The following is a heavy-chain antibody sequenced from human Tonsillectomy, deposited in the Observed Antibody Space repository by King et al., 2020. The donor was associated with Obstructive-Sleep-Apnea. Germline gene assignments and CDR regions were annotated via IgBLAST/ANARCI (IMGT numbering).Heavy chain of an antibody. CDR3: ATGGPDAFDF. Sequence: VQLVESWGGLVQPGGSLRLSCSASGITFSSYSMNWVRQAPGQGLEWVSYFSSSTSTIYYADSVKGRFPISRDNAKNFLYLQMNSLRAEDTAVYYCATGGPDAFDFWGRGTMVTVSS. D-gene: IGHD3-16*01. CDR2: FSSSTSTI. CDR1: GITFSSYS. V-gene: IGHV3-48*04. J-gene: IGHJ3*01.